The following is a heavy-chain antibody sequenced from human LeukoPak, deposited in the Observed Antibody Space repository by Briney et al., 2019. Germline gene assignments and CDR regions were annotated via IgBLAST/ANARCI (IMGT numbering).Heavy chain of an antibody. V-gene: IGHV4-34*01. Sequence: PSETLSLTCSVYGGSFSGYYWSGIRQPPGKGLEWIGETNHSGSTNYNPSLKSRVTISVDTSKNQFSLKLSSVTAADTAVYYCLLLESGFQHWGQGTLVTVSS. D-gene: IGHD3-3*01. CDR1: GGSFSGYY. J-gene: IGHJ1*01. CDR3: LLLESGFQH. CDR2: TNHSGST.